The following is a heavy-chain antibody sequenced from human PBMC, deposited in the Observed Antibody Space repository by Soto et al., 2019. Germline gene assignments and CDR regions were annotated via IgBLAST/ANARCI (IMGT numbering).Heavy chain of an antibody. CDR3: GRDMIPADDDSFPGDPGY. D-gene: IGHD3-9*01. Sequence: VGSLRLSCAASGFTFSSYAMHWVRQAPGKGLEWVAVISYDGSNKYYADSVKGRFTISRDNSKNTLYLQMSSLRAEDTAVYYFGRDMIPADDDSFPGDPGYWGEGPLVTLPS. CDR2: ISYDGSNK. CDR1: GFTFSSYA. V-gene: IGHV3-30-3*01. J-gene: IGHJ4*02.